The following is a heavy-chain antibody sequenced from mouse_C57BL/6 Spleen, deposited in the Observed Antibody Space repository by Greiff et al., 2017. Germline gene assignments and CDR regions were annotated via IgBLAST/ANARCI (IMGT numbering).Heavy chain of an antibody. D-gene: IGHD1-1*01. J-gene: IGHJ1*03. CDR3: ASPFYGSSYDWYFDV. Sequence: DVQLQESGAELVKPGASVKLSCTASGFNIKDYYMHWVKQRTEQGLEWIGRIDPEDGETKYAPKFQGKATITADTSSNTAYLQLSSLTSEDTAVYYCASPFYGSSYDWYFDVWGTGTTVTVSS. V-gene: IGHV14-2*01. CDR1: GFNIKDYY. CDR2: IDPEDGET.